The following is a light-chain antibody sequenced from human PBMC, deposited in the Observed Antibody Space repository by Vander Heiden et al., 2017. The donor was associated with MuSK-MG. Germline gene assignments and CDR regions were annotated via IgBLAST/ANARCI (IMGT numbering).Light chain of an antibody. CDR2: DAS. CDR1: QSVSSY. J-gene: IGKJ1*01. CDR3: QQRSNWPPEWT. V-gene: IGKV3-11*01. Sequence: EIVLTQSPVTLSLSPGERATLSCRASQSVSSYLAWYQQKPAQAPRLLIYDASTRATDIPARFSGSGSGTDFTLTISSLEPEDFAVYYCQQRSNWPPEWTFGQGTKVEIK.